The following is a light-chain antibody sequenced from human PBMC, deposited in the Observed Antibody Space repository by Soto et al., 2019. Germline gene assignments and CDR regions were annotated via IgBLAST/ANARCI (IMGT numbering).Light chain of an antibody. Sequence: EIVMTQSPGTLSLSPGERATISCRASQVIGSRYLAWYHQKSGQAPRLLIYGASSRATGIPDRFSGSGSGTDFTLTISSLESEDAAVYYCQQYSSSPLTFGGGTKVEIK. CDR1: QVIGSRY. V-gene: IGKV3-20*01. CDR3: QQYSSSPLT. CDR2: GAS. J-gene: IGKJ4*01.